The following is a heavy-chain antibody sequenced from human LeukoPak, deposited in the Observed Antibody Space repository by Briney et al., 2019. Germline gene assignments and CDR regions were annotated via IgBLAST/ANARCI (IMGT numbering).Heavy chain of an antibody. J-gene: IGHJ6*03. D-gene: IGHD6-13*01. V-gene: IGHV3-23*01. CDR1: GFTFSSYA. Sequence: GGSLRLSCAASGFTFSSYAMSWVRQAPGKGLEWVSAIRGSGGSTYYADSVKGRFTISRDNSKNTLYLQMNSLRAEDTAVYYCAKSRAAADRSGQYYYYMDVWGKGTTVTVSS. CDR3: AKSRAAADRSGQYYYYMDV. CDR2: IRGSGGST.